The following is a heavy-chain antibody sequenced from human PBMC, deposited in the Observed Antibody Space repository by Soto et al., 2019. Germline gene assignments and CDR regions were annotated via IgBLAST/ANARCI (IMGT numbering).Heavy chain of an antibody. J-gene: IGHJ3*02. CDR2: ISWNSGSI. D-gene: IGHD5-12*01. V-gene: IGHV3-9*01. CDR1: GFTFDYYA. Sequence: DVQVVESGGGLVQPGRSLRLSCAASGFTFDYYAMHWVRQAPGKGLEWVSGISWNSGSIVYADSVKGRFSISRDNAKNSLYLQMNNLRAEDTALYYCAKVATYDAFDIWGQGTMVTVSS. CDR3: AKVATYDAFDI.